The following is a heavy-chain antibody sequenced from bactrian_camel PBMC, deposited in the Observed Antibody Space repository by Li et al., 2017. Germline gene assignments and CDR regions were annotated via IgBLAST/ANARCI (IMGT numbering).Heavy chain of an antibody. CDR1: GDTDGMNS. Sequence: HVQLVESGGGLVQAGGSLRLSCTASGDTDGMNSMAWFRQTPEKEREEVAFIYTRGGGTFYGDSVKGRFTISQDKSKTTAYLQMNMLKPEDTGIYYCAAPLTQRKRGGFVRCPDEYNYWGQGTQVTVS. V-gene: IGHV3S54*01. CDR2: IYTRGGGT. D-gene: IGHD3*01. J-gene: IGHJ4*01. CDR3: AAPLTQRKRGGFVRCPDEYNY.